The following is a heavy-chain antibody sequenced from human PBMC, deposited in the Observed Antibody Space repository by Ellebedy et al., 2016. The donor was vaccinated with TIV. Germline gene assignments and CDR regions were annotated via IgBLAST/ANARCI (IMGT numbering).Heavy chain of an antibody. D-gene: IGHD7-27*01. Sequence: PGGSLRLSCAASGFTFTSYTMSWVRQAPGKGLEWVANIKQDGNTKHFVDSVKGRFAISRDNAKNSLYLQMNSLRAEDTAVYDYTREYWGVDYWGQGTLVTVSS. J-gene: IGHJ4*02. CDR3: TREYWGVDY. V-gene: IGHV3-7*03. CDR1: GFTFTSYT. CDR2: IKQDGNTK.